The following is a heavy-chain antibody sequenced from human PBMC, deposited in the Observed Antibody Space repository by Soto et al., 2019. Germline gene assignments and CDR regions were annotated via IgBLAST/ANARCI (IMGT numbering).Heavy chain of an antibody. J-gene: IGHJ6*02. CDR3: AHVGPILGARTNFDGMYV. CDR2: IGGSGYST. V-gene: IGHV3-23*01. D-gene: IGHD1-26*01. CDR1: RFTFSTHA. Sequence: EVQLLESGAGLVQPGGSLRLSCAASRFTFSTHAMTWVRQAPGKGLEWVSGIGGSGYSTYYADSVTGRFTISRDTSKHTQWLQMTSLRAEDTAVYDCAHVGPILGARTNFDGMYVWGQGGTVTV.